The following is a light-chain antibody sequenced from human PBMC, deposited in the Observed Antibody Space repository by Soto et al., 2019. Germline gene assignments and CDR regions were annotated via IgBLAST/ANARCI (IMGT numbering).Light chain of an antibody. Sequence: QPVLTQPPSASGSPGQSVTISCTGTSSDVGGYNYVSWYQQHPGKAPKLMIYEVSKRPSGVPDRFSGSKSGNTASLTVSGLQAEDEADYYCSSYAGSTRYVFGTGTKLTVL. CDR2: EVS. CDR3: SSYAGSTRYV. J-gene: IGLJ1*01. CDR1: SSDVGGYNY. V-gene: IGLV2-8*01.